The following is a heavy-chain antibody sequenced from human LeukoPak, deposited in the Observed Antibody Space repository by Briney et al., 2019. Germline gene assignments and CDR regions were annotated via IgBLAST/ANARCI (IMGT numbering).Heavy chain of an antibody. CDR3: ARDYPMIYAFDI. D-gene: IGHD3-22*01. CDR2: ISWNSGSI. V-gene: IGHV3-9*01. CDR1: GFTFGDYA. Sequence: RSGGSLRLSCAASGFTFGDYAMHWVRQAPGKGLEWVSGISWNSGSIGYADSVKGRFTLSRDNAKNSLYLQMNGLRAEDTAVYYCARDYPMIYAFDIWGQGTMVTVSS. J-gene: IGHJ3*02.